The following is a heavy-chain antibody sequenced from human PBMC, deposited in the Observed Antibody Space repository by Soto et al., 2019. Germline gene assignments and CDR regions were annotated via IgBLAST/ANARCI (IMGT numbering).Heavy chain of an antibody. V-gene: IGHV1-69*06. CDR2: IIPIFGTA. Sequence: SVKVSCKASGGTFSSYAISWVRQAPGQGLEWMGGIIPIFGTANYAQKFQGRVTITADKSTSTAYMELSSLRSEDTAVYYCAREGAACGSGDCYYYGMDVWGQGTTVTVSS. CDR1: GGTFSSYA. CDR3: AREGAACGSGDCYYYGMDV. D-gene: IGHD3-3*01. J-gene: IGHJ6*02.